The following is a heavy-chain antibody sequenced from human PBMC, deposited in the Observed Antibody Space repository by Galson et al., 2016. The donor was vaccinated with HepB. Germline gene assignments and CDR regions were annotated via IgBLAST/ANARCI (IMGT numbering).Heavy chain of an antibody. CDR2: IYSDDST. CDR1: GFTVSTNY. J-gene: IGHJ4*02. CDR3: ARDSPLPAAFDY. Sequence: SLRLSCAASGFTVSTNYMSWVRQAPGKGLEWVSVIYSDDSTYYADSVKGRFTISRDNSKNTVYFQLNSLRVEDTAVCYCARDSPLPAAFDYWGQGTLVTVTS. D-gene: IGHD2-2*01. V-gene: IGHV3-66*01.